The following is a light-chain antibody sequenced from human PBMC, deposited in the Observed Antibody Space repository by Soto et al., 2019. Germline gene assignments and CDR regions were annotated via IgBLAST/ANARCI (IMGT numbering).Light chain of an antibody. CDR1: QDINSY. CDR2: AAS. Sequence: DVQMTQSPSSLSASVGDRVTITCRASQDINSYLAWYQQEPGNAPKSLIYAASSLQTGVPSRFSGSESGTDFTLTISNLQPEDSATYCCQQYNIYPLTFGGGTKVEIK. V-gene: IGKV1D-16*01. CDR3: QQYNIYPLT. J-gene: IGKJ4*01.